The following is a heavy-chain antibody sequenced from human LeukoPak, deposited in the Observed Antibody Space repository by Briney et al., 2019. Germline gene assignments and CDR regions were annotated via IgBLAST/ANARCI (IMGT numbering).Heavy chain of an antibody. Sequence: GGSLRLSCAASGFTFSDYYMSWIRQAPGKGLEWVSYISSSGSTIYYADSVKGRFTISRDNAKNSLYLQMNGLRAEDTAVYYCARDLDNKYVWGSYTDYWGQGTLVTVSS. J-gene: IGHJ4*02. CDR2: ISSSGSTI. CDR3: ARDLDNKYVWGSYTDY. V-gene: IGHV3-11*01. CDR1: GFTFSDYY. D-gene: IGHD3-16*01.